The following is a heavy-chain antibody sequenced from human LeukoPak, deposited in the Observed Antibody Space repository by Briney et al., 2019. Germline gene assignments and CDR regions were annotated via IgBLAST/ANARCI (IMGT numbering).Heavy chain of an antibody. Sequence: ASVKVSCKASGYTFTGYYMHWVRQAPGQGLEWMGRINPNSGGTNYAQKFQGRVTMTRDTSISTAYMELSRLRSDDTAVYYCARAEPVLRFLEWLPGCWGQGTLVTVSS. J-gene: IGHJ4*02. CDR2: INPNSGGT. CDR3: ARAEPVLRFLEWLPGC. D-gene: IGHD3-3*01. CDR1: GYTFTGYY. V-gene: IGHV1-2*06.